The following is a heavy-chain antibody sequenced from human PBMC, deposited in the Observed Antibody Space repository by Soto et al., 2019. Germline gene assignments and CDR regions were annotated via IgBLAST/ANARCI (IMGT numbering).Heavy chain of an antibody. J-gene: IGHJ5*02. V-gene: IGHV3-33*01. CDR3: ARDGADFWSGYYNWFDP. CDR1: GFTFSSYG. CDR2: IWYDGSNK. Sequence: QVQLVESGGGVVQPGRSLRLSCAASGFTFSSYGMHWVRQAPGKGLEWVAVIWYDGSNKYYADSVKGRFTISRDNSKHTLYLQMNSLRAEDTAVYYCARDGADFWSGYYNWFDPWGQGTLVTVSS. D-gene: IGHD3-3*01.